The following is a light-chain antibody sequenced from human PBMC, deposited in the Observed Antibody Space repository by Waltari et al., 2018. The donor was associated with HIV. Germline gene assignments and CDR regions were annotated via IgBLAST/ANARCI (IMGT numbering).Light chain of an antibody. CDR1: SSDVGSYNY. CDR2: EVS. J-gene: IGLJ3*02. CDR3: SSYRSSSTPLWV. Sequence: QSALTQPASVSGSPGQSITISCTGTSSDVGSYNYVPWYQQHPDKAPKLMIYEVSNRPSGFSNRFSGSKSDNTASLTISGLQAEDEADYYCSSYRSSSTPLWVFGGGTKLTVL. V-gene: IGLV2-14*01.